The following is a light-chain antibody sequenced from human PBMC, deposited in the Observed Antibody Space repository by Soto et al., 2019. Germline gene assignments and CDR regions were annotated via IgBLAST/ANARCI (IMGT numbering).Light chain of an antibody. CDR3: QQFNTYPLT. CDR2: YAS. CDR1: QAISNY. J-gene: IGKJ4*01. V-gene: IGKV1-16*02. Sequence: DIQMTQSPSSLSASVGDRVTITCRASQAISNYLAWFQQKPGEAPKSLIYYASSLQSGVPSKFSGSGSGTDFTLTISSLQPEDVATYYCQQFNTYPLTFGGGTKLEIK.